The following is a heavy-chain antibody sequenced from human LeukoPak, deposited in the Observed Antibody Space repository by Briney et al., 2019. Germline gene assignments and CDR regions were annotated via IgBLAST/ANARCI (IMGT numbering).Heavy chain of an antibody. CDR3: ATGGRWFDP. Sequence: ASVKVSCKASGGTFSSYAISWVRQAPGQGLEWMGRIIPILGIANYAQKFQGRVTMTEDTSTDTAYMELSSLRSEDTAVYYCATGGRWFDPWGQGTLVTVSS. J-gene: IGHJ5*02. V-gene: IGHV1-69*04. CDR2: IIPILGIA. D-gene: IGHD2-15*01. CDR1: GGTFSSYA.